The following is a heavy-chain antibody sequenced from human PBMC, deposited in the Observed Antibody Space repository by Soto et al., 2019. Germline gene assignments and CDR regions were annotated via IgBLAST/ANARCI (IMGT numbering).Heavy chain of an antibody. V-gene: IGHV3-21*01. D-gene: IGHD4-4*01. CDR1: GFTFSDYI. Sequence: GGSLRLSCAASGFTFSDYIINWVRQAPGKGLEWVSSISGSGRFIYYAESVKGRFTISRDNAKNSVFLQMNSLRAEDTAVYYFSIRGVNDYSDYSAPAAMDVWGQGTTVTVSS. CDR2: ISGSGRFI. CDR3: SIRGVNDYSDYSAPAAMDV. J-gene: IGHJ6*02.